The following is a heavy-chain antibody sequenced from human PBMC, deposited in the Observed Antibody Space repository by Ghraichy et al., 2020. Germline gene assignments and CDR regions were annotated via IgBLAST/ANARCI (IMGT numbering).Heavy chain of an antibody. CDR2: ISSSSSYI. J-gene: IGHJ3*02. D-gene: IGHD3-22*01. V-gene: IGHV3-21*01. CDR3: ARGGFLYYYDSSGYSEHDAFDI. CDR1: GFTFSSYS. Sequence: GGSLRLSCAASGFTFSSYSMNWVRQAPGKGLEWVSSISSSSSYIYYADSVKGRFTISRDNAKNSLYLQMNSLRAEDTAVYYCARGGFLYYYDSSGYSEHDAFDIWGQGTMVTVSS.